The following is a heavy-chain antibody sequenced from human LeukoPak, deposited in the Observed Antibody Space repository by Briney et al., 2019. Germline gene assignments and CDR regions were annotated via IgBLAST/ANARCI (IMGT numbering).Heavy chain of an antibody. CDR3: AKWGGYYDTSGYYFDS. CDR1: GFTFSYHW. D-gene: IGHD3-22*01. J-gene: IGHJ4*02. V-gene: IGHV3-7*01. CDR2: IKNDGTVK. Sequence: PGGSLRLSCAASGFTFSYHWMTWVRQAPGKGLEWVANIKNDGTVKNYVDSVKGRFTISRDSAKSSLYLQMNSLRAEDTAVYYCAKWGGYYDTSGYYFDSWGQGTLVTVSS.